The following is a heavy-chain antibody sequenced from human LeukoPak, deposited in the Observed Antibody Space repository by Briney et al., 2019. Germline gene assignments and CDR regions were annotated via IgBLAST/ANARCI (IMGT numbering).Heavy chain of an antibody. D-gene: IGHD2-2*01. Sequence: ASVKVSCKASGYTFTGYYMHWVRQAPGQGLEWVGVINPNSGGTNYAQKVQGRVTMTRDTSMSTAYLQLRRMRSDATGAYYCARGPHCSSTSCYGEYSYYGMDVWGQGTTVTASS. CDR3: ARGPHCSSTSCYGEYSYYGMDV. CDR1: GYTFTGYY. V-gene: IGHV1-2*02. J-gene: IGHJ6*02. CDR2: INPNSGGT.